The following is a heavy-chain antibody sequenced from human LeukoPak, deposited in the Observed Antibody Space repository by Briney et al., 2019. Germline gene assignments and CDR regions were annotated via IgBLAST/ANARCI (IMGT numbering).Heavy chain of an antibody. V-gene: IGHV4-34*01. D-gene: IGHD5-18*01. Sequence: SETLSLTCAVYGGSFSGYYWSWIRQPPGKGLEWIGEINHSGSTNYNPSLKSRVTISVDTSKNQFSLKLSSVAAADTAVYYCARRSGGYSYIDGYYYMDVWGKGTTVTISS. CDR1: GGSFSGYY. J-gene: IGHJ6*03. CDR3: ARRSGGYSYIDGYYYMDV. CDR2: INHSGST.